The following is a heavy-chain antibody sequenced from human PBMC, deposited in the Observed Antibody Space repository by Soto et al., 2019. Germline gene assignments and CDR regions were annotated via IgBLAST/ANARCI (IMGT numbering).Heavy chain of an antibody. CDR1: GGSISSSSYY. D-gene: IGHD6-19*01. J-gene: IGHJ4*02. Sequence: QLQLQESGPGLVKPSETLSLTCTVSGGSISSSSYYWGWIRQPPGTGLVWIGSIYYSGSTYYNPSLKSRVTIAPHTSKNLFALTLSSVTAADTAVYYLARPAVHRSGFTDYWGQGTLVTVSS. CDR2: IYYSGST. V-gene: IGHV4-39*01. CDR3: ARPAVHRSGFTDY.